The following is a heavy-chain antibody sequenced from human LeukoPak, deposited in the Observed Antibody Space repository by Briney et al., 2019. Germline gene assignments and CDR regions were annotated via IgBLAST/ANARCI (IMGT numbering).Heavy chain of an antibody. Sequence: GGSLRLSCAASGFTFSSYSMNWVRQAPGKGLEWVSSISSSSGYIYYADSVKGRFTISRDNAKNSLYLQMNSLRAEDTAVYYCARAASIAAAGTIDYFDYWGQGTLVTVSS. CDR1: GFTFSSYS. J-gene: IGHJ4*02. CDR3: ARAASIAAAGTIDYFDY. CDR2: ISSSSGYI. D-gene: IGHD6-13*01. V-gene: IGHV3-21*01.